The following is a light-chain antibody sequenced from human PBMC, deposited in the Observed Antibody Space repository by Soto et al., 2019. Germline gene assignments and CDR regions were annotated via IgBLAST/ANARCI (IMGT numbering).Light chain of an antibody. V-gene: IGLV2-14*01. CDR2: EVS. Sequence: QSALTQPASVSGSPGQSITISCTGTSSDVGSYNYVSWYQQHPGKAPKLMIYEVSDRPSGISSRFSGSKSGNTASLTISGLQTEDEADDYCSSYTSSSTLIGTGTKVTVL. CDR1: SSDVGSYNY. J-gene: IGLJ1*01. CDR3: SSYTSSSTL.